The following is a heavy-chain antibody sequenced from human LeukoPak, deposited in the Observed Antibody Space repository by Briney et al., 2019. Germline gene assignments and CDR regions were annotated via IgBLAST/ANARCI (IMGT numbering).Heavy chain of an antibody. CDR2: ISSSSSDT. CDR1: GFVFSRNI. D-gene: IGHD2-15*01. V-gene: IGHV3-21*01. J-gene: IGHJ6*02. CDR3: AGKSDVVVVAATPNYYGMDV. Sequence: GGSLRLSCAASGFVFSRNIMNWVRQAPGKGLEWVSSISSSSSDTNYADSVKGRFTISRDNAKNSLYLQMNSLRVNDTAVYYCAGKSDVVVVAATPNYYGMDVWGQGTTVTVSS.